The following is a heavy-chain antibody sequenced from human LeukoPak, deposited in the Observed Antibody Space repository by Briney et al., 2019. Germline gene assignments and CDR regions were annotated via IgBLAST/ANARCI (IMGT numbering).Heavy chain of an antibody. CDR3: ARGDGYYYYYYMDV. V-gene: IGHV1-2*02. CDR1: GYTFTGYY. Sequence: GASVKVSCKASGYTFTGYYMHWVRQAPGQGLEWMGWINPNSGGTNYAQKFQGRVTMTRDTSISTAYMELSRLRSDDTAVYYCARGDGYYYYYYMDVWGKGTTVTVSS. CDR2: INPNSGGT. J-gene: IGHJ6*03.